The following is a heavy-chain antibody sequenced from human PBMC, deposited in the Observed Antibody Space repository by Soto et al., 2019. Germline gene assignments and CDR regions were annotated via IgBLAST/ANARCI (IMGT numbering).Heavy chain of an antibody. J-gene: IGHJ4*02. CDR2: RYYSEST. V-gene: IGHV4-31*03. CDR3: ARTKCSGGSCYSWSLDY. CDR1: CGSITTGGYY. Sequence: SETLSLTCTFSCGSITTGGYYWSWIRQLPGKGLEWIGHRYYSESTYYNPSLKSRVSISLDTSKNQFSLKLSFVTAADTAMYYCARTKCSGGSCYSWSLDYWGQGTPVTVSS. D-gene: IGHD2-15*01.